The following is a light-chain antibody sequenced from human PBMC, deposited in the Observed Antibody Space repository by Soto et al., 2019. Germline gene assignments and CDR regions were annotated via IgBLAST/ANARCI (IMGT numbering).Light chain of an antibody. CDR3: SSYTSSSTLLYV. V-gene: IGLV2-14*01. CDR2: DVS. Sequence: QSVLTQPASVSGSPGQSITISCTGTSSDVGGYNYVSWYQQHPGKDPKLMIYDVSNRPSGVANRFSGSKSGNTASLTISGLQGEDEADYYCSSYTSSSTLLYVFGTGTKVTVL. CDR1: SSDVGGYNY. J-gene: IGLJ1*01.